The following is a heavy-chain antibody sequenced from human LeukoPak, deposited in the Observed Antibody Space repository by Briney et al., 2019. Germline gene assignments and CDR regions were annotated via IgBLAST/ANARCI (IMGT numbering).Heavy chain of an antibody. V-gene: IGHV3-9*03. J-gene: IGHJ3*02. CDR2: ISWNSGSI. CDR1: GFTFDDYA. Sequence: PGRSLRLSCAASGFTFDDYAMHWVRQAPGKGLEWVSGISWNSGSIGYADSVKGRFTISRDNAKNSLYLQMNSLRAEDMALYYCAKASGANDAFDIWGQGTMVTVSS. CDR3: AKASGANDAFDI. D-gene: IGHD1-26*01.